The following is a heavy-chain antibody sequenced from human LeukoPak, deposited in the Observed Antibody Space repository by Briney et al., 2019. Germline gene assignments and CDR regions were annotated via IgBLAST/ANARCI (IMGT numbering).Heavy chain of an antibody. J-gene: IGHJ4*02. CDR2: INHSGST. CDR1: GGSFSAYY. V-gene: IGHV4-34*01. CDR3: ARGQRITMTD. D-gene: IGHD3-22*01. Sequence: SETLSLTCAVYGGSFSAYYWSWICQPPGKGPEWIGEINHSGSTNYNPSLKSRVAISVDTSRNQFSLRLSSVTAADTAVYYCARGQRITMTDWGQGTLVTVSS.